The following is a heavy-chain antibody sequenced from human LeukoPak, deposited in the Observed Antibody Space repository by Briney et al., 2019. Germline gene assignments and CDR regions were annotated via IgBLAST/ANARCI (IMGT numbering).Heavy chain of an antibody. V-gene: IGHV3-48*02. Sequence: PGGSLRLSCAASGFTFSSYSMNWVRQAPGKGLEWLSFISSGGGAIFYADSVMGRFTISRDDAKNSLYLQMNSLRDEDTAVYFCARDRGGSYTPLDYWGQGTLVTVSS. D-gene: IGHD1-26*01. J-gene: IGHJ4*02. CDR2: ISSGGGAI. CDR3: ARDRGGSYTPLDY. CDR1: GFTFSSYS.